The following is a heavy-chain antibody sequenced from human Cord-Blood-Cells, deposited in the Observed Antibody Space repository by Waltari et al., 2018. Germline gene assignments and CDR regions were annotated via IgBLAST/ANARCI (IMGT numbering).Heavy chain of an antibody. D-gene: IGHD3-22*01. CDR1: GFTLRSYR. J-gene: IGHJ4*02. CDR3: ARDHDSSGYDY. Sequence: EVQLVESGGGLSQPGGFLGLPCASSGFTLRSYRRPWGRQAPGKGLVWVSRINSDGSSTSYADSVKGRFTISRDNAKNTLYLQMNSLRAEDTAVYYCARDHDSSGYDYWGQGTLVTVSS. V-gene: IGHV3-74*01. CDR2: INSDGSST.